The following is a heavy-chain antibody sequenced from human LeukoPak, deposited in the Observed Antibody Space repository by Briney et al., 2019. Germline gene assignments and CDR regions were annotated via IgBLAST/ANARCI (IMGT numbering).Heavy chain of an antibody. J-gene: IGHJ5*02. CDR1: GYTFTSYD. CDR2: MNPNSGNT. D-gene: IGHD1-26*01. CDR3: ARGPSLDSGSYR. Sequence: ASVKVSCKASGYTFTSYDINWVRQATGQGLEWMGWMNPNSGNTGYAQKFQGRVTITRNTSISTAYMELSSLRSEDTAVYYRARGPSLDSGSYRWGQGTLVTVSS. V-gene: IGHV1-8*03.